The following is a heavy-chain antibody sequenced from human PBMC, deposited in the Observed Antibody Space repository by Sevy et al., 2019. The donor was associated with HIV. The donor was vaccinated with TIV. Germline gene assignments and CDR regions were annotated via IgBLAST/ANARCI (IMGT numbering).Heavy chain of an antibody. CDR2: ISDNGITI. Sequence: GGSLRLSCAASGFIFSSYAMHWVRQAPGKGLEWVALISDNGITIHYGDSVKGRFTISRDNSKNALFLQMNGLRAEDTALYYCARDGSYCSGGSCYSGEYFQHWGQGTLVTVSS. CDR3: ARDGSYCSGGSCYSGEYFQH. V-gene: IGHV3-30-3*01. J-gene: IGHJ1*01. CDR1: GFIFSSYA. D-gene: IGHD2-15*01.